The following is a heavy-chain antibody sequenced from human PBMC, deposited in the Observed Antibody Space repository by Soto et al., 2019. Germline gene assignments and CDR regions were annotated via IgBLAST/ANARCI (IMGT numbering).Heavy chain of an antibody. CDR1: GFSLSNARMG. Sequence: SGPTLVNPTETLTLTCTVSGFSLSNARMGVSWIRQPPGKALEWLAHIFSNDEKSYSTSLKSRLTISKDTSKSQVVLTMTNMDPVDTATYYCARIYTVIAARPSWFDPWGQGTLVTVSS. J-gene: IGHJ5*02. V-gene: IGHV2-26*01. CDR2: IFSNDEK. CDR3: ARIYTVIAARPSWFDP. D-gene: IGHD6-6*01.